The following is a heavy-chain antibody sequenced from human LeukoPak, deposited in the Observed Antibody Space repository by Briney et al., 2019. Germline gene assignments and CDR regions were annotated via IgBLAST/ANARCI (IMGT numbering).Heavy chain of an antibody. CDR3: ARGRVPEDIVVVPAAMRPSDYYYYYGMDV. V-gene: IGHV4-59*01. CDR2: IYYSGST. CDR1: GGSISSYY. J-gene: IGHJ6*04. D-gene: IGHD2-2*01. Sequence: SETLSLTCTVSGGSISSYYWSWIRQPPGKGLEWIGYIYYSGSTNYNPSLKSRVTISVDTSKNQFSLKLSSVTAADTAVYYCARGRVPEDIVVVPAAMRPSDYYYYYGMDVWGKGTTVTVSS.